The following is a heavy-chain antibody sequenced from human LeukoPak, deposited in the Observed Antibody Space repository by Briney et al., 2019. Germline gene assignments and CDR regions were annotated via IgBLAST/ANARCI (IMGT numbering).Heavy chain of an antibody. CDR1: GYSFTSYW. Sequence: GESPKISCKGSGYSFTSYWIGWVRQMPGKGLEWMGITYPGASDTRYSPSFQGQVIISADKSISTAYLQWSSLKASDSAMYYCARHDTAMVQYDYWGQGTLVTVSS. V-gene: IGHV5-51*01. D-gene: IGHD5-18*01. CDR2: TYPGASDT. CDR3: ARHDTAMVQYDY. J-gene: IGHJ4*02.